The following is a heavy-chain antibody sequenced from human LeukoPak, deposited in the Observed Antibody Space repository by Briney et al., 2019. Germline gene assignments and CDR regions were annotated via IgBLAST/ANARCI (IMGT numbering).Heavy chain of an antibody. CDR2: TYYRSKWYN. CDR1: GDSVSSNSAA. V-gene: IGHV6-1*01. D-gene: IGHD3-22*01. CDR3: ARGPGYDSSGYYLGHYAFDI. Sequence: SQTLSLTCAISGDSVSSNSAAWNWIRQSPSRGLEWLGRTYYRSKWYNDYAVSVKSRITINPDTSKNQFSLQLNSVTPEDTAVYYCARGPGYDSSGYYLGHYAFDIWGQGTMVTVSS. J-gene: IGHJ3*02.